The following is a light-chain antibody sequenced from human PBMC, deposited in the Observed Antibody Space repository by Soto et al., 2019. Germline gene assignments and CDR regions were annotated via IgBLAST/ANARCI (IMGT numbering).Light chain of an antibody. CDR2: QDN. Sequence: SYELTQPPSVSMSPGQTASITCSGDNLGDKFASWYQQRPGQSPVLVIYQDNKRPSGIPERFSGSNSGNTATLTVSGTQALDEADYYCQAWDSNVVFGGGTQLTVL. J-gene: IGLJ2*01. CDR1: NLGDKF. V-gene: IGLV3-1*01. CDR3: QAWDSNVV.